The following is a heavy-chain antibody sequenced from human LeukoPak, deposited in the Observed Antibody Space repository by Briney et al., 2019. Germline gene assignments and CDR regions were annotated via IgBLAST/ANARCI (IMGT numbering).Heavy chain of an antibody. CDR3: AKRPPYSGYEAHFDY. CDR2: ISGSGGST. V-gene: IGHV3-23*01. Sequence: PGGSLRLSCAASGSTFSSYAMSWVRQAPGKGLEWVSAISGSGGSTYYADSVKGRFTISRDNSKNTLYLQMNSLRAEDTAVYYCAKRPPYSGYEAHFDYWGQGTLVTVSS. J-gene: IGHJ4*02. CDR1: GSTFSSYA. D-gene: IGHD5-12*01.